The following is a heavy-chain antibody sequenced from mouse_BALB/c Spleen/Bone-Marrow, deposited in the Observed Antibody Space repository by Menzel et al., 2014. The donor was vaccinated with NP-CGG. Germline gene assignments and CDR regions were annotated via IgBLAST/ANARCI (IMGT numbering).Heavy chain of an antibody. J-gene: IGHJ1*01. Sequence: QVQLKQSGAELVEPGASVKLSCKASGYTFTSYWMHWVKQRPGQGLEWIGEINPSNGRTNYVEKFKSKATLSGDKSSSTVYMQLSSLTSEDSAVYYCARSGYWYFDVWGAGTTVTVSA. D-gene: IGHD3-1*01. CDR3: ARSGYWYFDV. V-gene: IGHV1S81*02. CDR2: INPSNGRT. CDR1: GYTFTSYW.